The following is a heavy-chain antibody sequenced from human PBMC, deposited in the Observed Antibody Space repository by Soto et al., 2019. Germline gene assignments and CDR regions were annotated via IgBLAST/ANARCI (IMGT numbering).Heavy chain of an antibody. CDR2: ISGSGGST. CDR1: GFTFSSYA. D-gene: IGHD3-10*01. Sequence: EVQLLESGGGLIQPGGSLRLSCAASGFTFSSYAMSWVRQAPGKGLEWVSGISGSGGSTYYADSVKGRFTISRDNSKSTLYLQMNSLRAEDTAVYYCARGFGDPFDIWGQGTMVTVSS. V-gene: IGHV3-23*01. J-gene: IGHJ3*02. CDR3: ARGFGDPFDI.